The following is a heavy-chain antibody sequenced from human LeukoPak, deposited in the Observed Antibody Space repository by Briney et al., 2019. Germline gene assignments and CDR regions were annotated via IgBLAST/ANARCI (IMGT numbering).Heavy chain of an antibody. CDR2: ISGSGGGT. V-gene: IGHV3-23*01. J-gene: IGHJ4*02. CDR3: AKDSRHLSSTRGGLKESRGGFSDD. Sequence: ETLSLTCTVSGGFISSYYWSWVRQAPGKGLECVSTISGSGGGTYFADSVKGRFTIPRDNSKNTLYLQMNNLRAEDTAVYYCAKDSRHLSSTRGGLKESRGGFSDDWGQGTLVIVSS. D-gene: IGHD6-13*01. CDR1: GGFISSYY.